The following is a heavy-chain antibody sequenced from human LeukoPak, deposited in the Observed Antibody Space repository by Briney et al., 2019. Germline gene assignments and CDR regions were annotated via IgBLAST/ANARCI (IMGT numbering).Heavy chain of an antibody. J-gene: IGHJ4*02. V-gene: IGHV4-59*01. CDR1: GGSISSYY. CDR3: AREDYDSSGYYYGTY. CDR2: IYYSGST. D-gene: IGHD3-22*01. Sequence: SETLSLTCTVSGGSISSYYWNWIRQPPGKGLEWIGYIYYSGSTNYNPSLKSRITMSVDTSKNQFSLKLSSVTAADTAVYYCAREDYDSSGYYYGTYWGQGTLVTVSS.